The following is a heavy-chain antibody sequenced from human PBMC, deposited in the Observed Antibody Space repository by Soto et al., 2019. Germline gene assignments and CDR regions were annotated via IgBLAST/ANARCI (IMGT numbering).Heavy chain of an antibody. CDR2: LYYRGAT. D-gene: IGHD2-21*02. CDR3: FGVMAATLDY. CDR1: GGSIKNTNYH. Sequence: SETLSLTCSVSGGSIKNTNYHWGWIRQPPGKGLEWIGTLYYRGATDYNPSLKTRVTISVDTSKNQLSLNLSSVTAADTAVYYCFGVMAATLDYWGQGTLVT. J-gene: IGHJ4*03. V-gene: IGHV4-39*01.